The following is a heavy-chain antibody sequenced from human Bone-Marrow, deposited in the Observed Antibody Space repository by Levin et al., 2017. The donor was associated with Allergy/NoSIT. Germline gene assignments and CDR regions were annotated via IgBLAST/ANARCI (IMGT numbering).Heavy chain of an antibody. CDR2: INSGSTNI. J-gene: IGHJ2*01. CDR3: ARDSANFDL. V-gene: IGHV3-11*01. Sequence: GGSLRLSCAASGFIFGDFQMSWIRQAPGKGLECISYINSGSTNIYYAESVKGRFTISRHNADNSLYLQMNSLRAEDTAVYYCARDSANFDLWGRGTLVTVSS. CDR1: GFIFGDFQ.